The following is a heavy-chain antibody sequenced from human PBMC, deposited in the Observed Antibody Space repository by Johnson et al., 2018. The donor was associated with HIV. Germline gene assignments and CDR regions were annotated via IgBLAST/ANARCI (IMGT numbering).Heavy chain of an antibody. CDR2: ISFDGNLK. J-gene: IGHJ3*02. D-gene: IGHD3-10*01. V-gene: IGHV3-30*03. CDR1: GLSFSNFG. CDR3: GRAKGNSYYGSGHDAFDI. Sequence: QVRLVESGGGVVQPGKSLTLSCVGSGLSFSNFGIHWVRQAPGKGPEWVAVISFDGNLKKYADSVKGRFTISRDNSKNTLFLQLNSLRAEDTAVYYCGRAKGNSYYGSGHDAFDIWGRGTIVTVSS.